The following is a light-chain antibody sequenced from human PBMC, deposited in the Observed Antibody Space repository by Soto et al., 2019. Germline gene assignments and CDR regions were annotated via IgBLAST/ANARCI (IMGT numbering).Light chain of an antibody. Sequence: ETVMTQSPATLSVSPGERATLSCRASQSVSSNLAWYQQKPGQAPRLLIYGASTRATSIPARFSGSGSGTEFTLTISSLQSEDFAVYYCQQYTHWPRTFGQGTKVDVK. J-gene: IGKJ1*01. V-gene: IGKV3-15*01. CDR1: QSVSSN. CDR3: QQYTHWPRT. CDR2: GAS.